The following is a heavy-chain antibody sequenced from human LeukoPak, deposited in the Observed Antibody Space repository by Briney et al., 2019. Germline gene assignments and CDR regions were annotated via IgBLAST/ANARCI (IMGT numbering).Heavy chain of an antibody. Sequence: PSQTLSLTCTVSGGSISSGSYYWSWIRQPAGKGLEWIGRIYTSGSTNYNPSLKSRVTISVDTSKNQFSLKLSSVTAADTAVYYCARGLWFGELLSWEPFDYWGQGTLVTVSS. CDR1: GGSISSGSYY. V-gene: IGHV4-61*02. J-gene: IGHJ4*02. D-gene: IGHD3-10*01. CDR3: ARGLWFGELLSWEPFDY. CDR2: IYTSGST.